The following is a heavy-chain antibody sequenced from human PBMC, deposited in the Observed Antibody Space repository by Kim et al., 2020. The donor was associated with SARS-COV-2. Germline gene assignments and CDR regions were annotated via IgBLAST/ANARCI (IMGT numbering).Heavy chain of an antibody. CDR3: AIRKGRQRGIVVVPAASAPDGDHDY. V-gene: IGHV4-39*01. Sequence: SETLSLTCTVSGGSISSSSYYWGWIRQPPGKGLEWIGSIYYSGSTYYNPSLKSRVTISVDTSKNQFSLKLSSVTAADTAVYYCAIRKGRQRGIVVVPAASAPDGDHDYWGQGTLVTVSS. D-gene: IGHD2-2*01. J-gene: IGHJ4*02. CDR1: GGSISSSSYY. CDR2: IYYSGST.